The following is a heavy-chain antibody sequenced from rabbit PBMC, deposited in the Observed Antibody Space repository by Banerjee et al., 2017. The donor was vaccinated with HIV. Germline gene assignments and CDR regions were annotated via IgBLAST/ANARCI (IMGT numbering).Heavy chain of an antibody. CDR3: ARGGAYAGDGYGTHFNL. J-gene: IGHJ4*01. CDR2: IAGGSSGST. CDR1: GIDFSNYYY. D-gene: IGHD4-2*01. V-gene: IGHV1S40*01. Sequence: QSLEESGGGLVKPGGTLTLTCKASGIDFSNYYYMCWVRQAPGKGLELIGCIAGGSSGSTHYAGWAKGRFTISKTSSTTVTLRTTSLTAADTASYFCARGGAYAGDGYGTHFNLWGPGTLVTVS.